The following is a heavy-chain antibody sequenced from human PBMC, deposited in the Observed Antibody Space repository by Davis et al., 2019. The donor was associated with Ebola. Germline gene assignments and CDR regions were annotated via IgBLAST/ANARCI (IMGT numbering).Heavy chain of an antibody. D-gene: IGHD5-18*01. J-gene: IGHJ5*02. CDR3: ARTHTAMVTTNWFDP. Sequence: SKTLSLTCAVYGGSFSGYYWSWIRQPPGKGLEWIGEINHSGSTNYNPSLKSRVTISVDTSKNQFSLKLSSVTAADTAVYYCARTHTAMVTTNWFDPWGQGTLVTVSS. CDR1: GGSFSGYY. CDR2: INHSGST. V-gene: IGHV4-34*01.